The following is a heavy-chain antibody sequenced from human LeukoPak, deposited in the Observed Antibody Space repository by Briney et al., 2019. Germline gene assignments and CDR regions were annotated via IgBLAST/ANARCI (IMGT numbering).Heavy chain of an antibody. V-gene: IGHV3-23*01. CDR1: GFTFRSYS. CDR3: ARDWDPHSYDSNGAHGY. J-gene: IGHJ4*02. CDR2: VTNSGSNT. D-gene: IGHD3-22*01. Sequence: RGSLRLSCAASGFTFRSYSMTWVRQAPGKGLEWVSTVTNSGSNTYYADSVEGRFTNSRDNSKNTLYLQTSSLRADDTAVYYCARDWDPHSYDSNGAHGYWGQGTLVTVSS.